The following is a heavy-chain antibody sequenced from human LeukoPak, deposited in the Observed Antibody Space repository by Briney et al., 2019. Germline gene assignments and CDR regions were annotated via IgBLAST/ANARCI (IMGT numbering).Heavy chain of an antibody. CDR3: ARGSSYIVVVPAAMFFDP. Sequence: PSETLSLTCTVSGGSIRSSYYYWGWIRQHPGKGLEWIGYIYYSGSTYYNPSLKSRVTISVDTSKNQFSLKLSSVTAADTAVYYCARGSSYIVVVPAAMFFDPWGQGTLVTVSS. CDR2: IYYSGST. J-gene: IGHJ5*02. CDR1: GGSIRSSYYY. D-gene: IGHD2-2*01. V-gene: IGHV4-31*03.